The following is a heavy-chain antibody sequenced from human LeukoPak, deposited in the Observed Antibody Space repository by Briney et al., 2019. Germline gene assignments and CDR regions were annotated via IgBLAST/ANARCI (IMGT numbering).Heavy chain of an antibody. D-gene: IGHD6-19*01. CDR3: ARDHSSGWYVQPDY. CDR1: GHSFTTYG. V-gene: IGHV1-18*01. J-gene: IGHJ4*02. Sequence: ASVKVSCKASGHSFTTYGISWVRQAPGQGLEWMGWISAYNGSTKYAQKLQGRVTMTTDTSTSTAYMELRSLRSDDTAVYYCARDHSSGWYVQPDYWGQGTLVTVSS. CDR2: ISAYNGST.